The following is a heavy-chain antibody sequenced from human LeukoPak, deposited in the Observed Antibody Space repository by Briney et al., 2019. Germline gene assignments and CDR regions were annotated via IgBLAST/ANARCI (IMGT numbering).Heavy chain of an antibody. J-gene: IGHJ4*02. Sequence: GGSLRLSCAASGFTFSSYAMHWVHQAPGKGLEWVAVISYDGSNKYYADSVKGRFTISRDNSKNTLYLQMNSLRAEDTAVYYCARDAAARRGALDYWGQGTLVTVSS. V-gene: IGHV3-30-3*01. D-gene: IGHD6-6*01. CDR2: ISYDGSNK. CDR1: GFTFSSYA. CDR3: ARDAAARRGALDY.